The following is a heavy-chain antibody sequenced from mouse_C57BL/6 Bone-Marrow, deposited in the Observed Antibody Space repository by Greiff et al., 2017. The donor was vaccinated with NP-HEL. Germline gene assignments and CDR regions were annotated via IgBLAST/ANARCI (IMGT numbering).Heavy chain of an antibody. CDR1: GYTFTSYW. J-gene: IGHJ1*03. Sequence: VQLQQPGAELVKPGASVKLSCKASGYTFTSYWMHWVKQRPGRGLEWIGRIDPNSGGTKYNEKFKSKATLTVDKPSSTAYMQLSSLTSEDSAVYYCASYYGSSPWYFDVWGTGTTVTVSS. CDR3: ASYYGSSPWYFDV. CDR2: IDPNSGGT. D-gene: IGHD1-1*01. V-gene: IGHV1-72*01.